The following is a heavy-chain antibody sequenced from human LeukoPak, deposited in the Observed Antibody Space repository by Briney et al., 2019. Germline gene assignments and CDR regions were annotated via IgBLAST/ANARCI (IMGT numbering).Heavy chain of an antibody. CDR1: GFAFSNYW. D-gene: IGHD3-3*01. CDR2: IKSDGSGI. J-gene: IGHJ4*02. V-gene: IGHV3-74*01. Sequence: GGSLRLSCTTSGFAFSNYWMYWVRQAPGKGLVWVSRIKSDGSGITYTDSVEGRFTISRDNVKNTLYLQMNSLRDEDTAVYYCVRGQTIDYWGQGTLATVSS. CDR3: VRGQTIDY.